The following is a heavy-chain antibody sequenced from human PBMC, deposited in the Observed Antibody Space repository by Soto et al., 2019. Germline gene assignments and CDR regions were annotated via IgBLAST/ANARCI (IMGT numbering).Heavy chain of an antibody. Sequence: PGGSLRLSCAASGFTFSNYGIHWVRQAPGNGLEWVAVISRDGSVRYYADSVKGRFTISRDNSKNTPYLQVNNLRPEDTAVYYCAKEYCGGHCSSDYFDYWGQGT. CDR3: AKEYCGGHCSSDYFDY. CDR1: GFTFSNYG. D-gene: IGHD2-21*01. V-gene: IGHV3-30*18. J-gene: IGHJ4*02. CDR2: ISRDGSVR.